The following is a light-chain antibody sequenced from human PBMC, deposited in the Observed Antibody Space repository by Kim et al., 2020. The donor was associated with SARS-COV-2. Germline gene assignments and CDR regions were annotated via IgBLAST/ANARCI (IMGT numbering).Light chain of an antibody. Sequence: DIQMTQSPSTLSASLGDRVTITCRASQSSSTWLAWYQQKPGKAPKLLIYKASTLESGVPSRFSGSGSGTEFTLTISSLQPDDFATYYCQQYYSYSRTFGQGTKVEIK. CDR2: KAS. CDR3: QQYYSYSRT. CDR1: QSSSTW. V-gene: IGKV1-5*03. J-gene: IGKJ1*01.